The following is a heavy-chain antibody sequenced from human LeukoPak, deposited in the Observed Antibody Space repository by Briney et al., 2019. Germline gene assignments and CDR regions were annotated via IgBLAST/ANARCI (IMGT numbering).Heavy chain of an antibody. CDR3: ARHPRRYCSSTSCHGDWYFDL. CDR2: IYYSGST. CDR1: GGSISSSSYY. J-gene: IGHJ2*01. D-gene: IGHD2-2*01. V-gene: IGHV4-39*01. Sequence: SETLSLTCTVSGGSISSSSYYWGWIRQPPGKGLEWIGSIYYSGSTYYNPSLKSRVTISVDTSKNQFSLKLSSVTAADTAVYYCARHPRRYCSSTSCHGDWYFDLWGRGTLVTVSS.